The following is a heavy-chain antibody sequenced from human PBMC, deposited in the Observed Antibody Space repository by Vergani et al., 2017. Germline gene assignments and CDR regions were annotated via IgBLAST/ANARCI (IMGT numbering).Heavy chain of an antibody. CDR3: ARHLAYCGGDCYPYYYGMYV. J-gene: IGHJ6*02. V-gene: IGHV4-39*01. D-gene: IGHD2-21*02. CDR2: IYYSGST. CDR1: GGSISSSSYY. Sequence: QLQLQESGPGLVKPSETLSLTCTVSGGSISSSSYYSGWIRQPPGKGLEWIGSIYYSGSTYYNPSLKIRVTISVDTSKNQFSLKLSSVTAADTAVYYCARHLAYCGGDCYPYYYGMYVWGQGTTVTVSS.